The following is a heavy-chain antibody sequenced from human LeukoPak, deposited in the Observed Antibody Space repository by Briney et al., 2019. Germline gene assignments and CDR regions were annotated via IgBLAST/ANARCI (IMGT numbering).Heavy chain of an antibody. J-gene: IGHJ4*02. D-gene: IGHD2-2*01. CDR1: GGTFSSYA. CDR3: ARVNVDVVVPAAPYYFDY. Sequence: GASVKVSCKASGGTFSSYAISWVRQAPGQGLEWMGGIIPIFGTANYAQKFQGRVTITTDESTSTAYMELSSLRSEDTAVYYCARVNVDVVVPAAPYYFDYWGQGTLVTVSS. CDR2: IIPIFGTA. V-gene: IGHV1-69*05.